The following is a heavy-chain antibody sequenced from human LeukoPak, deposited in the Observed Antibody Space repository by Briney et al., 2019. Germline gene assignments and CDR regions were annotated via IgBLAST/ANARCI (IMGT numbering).Heavy chain of an antibody. CDR1: GFTFSSYS. J-gene: IGHJ6*03. CDR2: ISSSSSYI. Sequence: GGSLRLSCAASGFTFSSYSMNWVRQAPGKGLEWVSSISSSSSYIYYADSVKGRFTISRDNAKNSLYLQMNSLRAEDTAVYYCARIFGSNDYYYYLDVWGKGTTVTVSS. CDR3: ARIFGSNDYYYYLDV. V-gene: IGHV3-21*01. D-gene: IGHD3-3*01.